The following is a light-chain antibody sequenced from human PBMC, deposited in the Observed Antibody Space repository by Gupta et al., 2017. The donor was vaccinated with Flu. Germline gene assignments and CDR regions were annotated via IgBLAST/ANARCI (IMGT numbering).Light chain of an antibody. CDR2: LGS. CDR1: QSLLHSNGYKY. V-gene: IGKV2-28*01. Sequence: DIVMTQSPLSLPVTSGEPASISCRSSQSLLHSNGYKYLDWYLQKPWQSPQLLIYLGSHRASGVPDRFSGSGSGTDFTLKISRVEAEDVGVYYCMQALQTPWTFGQGTKVEIK. J-gene: IGKJ1*01. CDR3: MQALQTPWT.